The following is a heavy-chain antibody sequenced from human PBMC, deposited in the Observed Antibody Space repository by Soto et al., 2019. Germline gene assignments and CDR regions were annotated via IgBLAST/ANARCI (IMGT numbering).Heavy chain of an antibody. D-gene: IGHD3-3*01. V-gene: IGHV3-23*01. CDR3: AKIPILRFLEWLFLDY. CDR1: GFTFSSYA. Sequence: PGGSLRLSCAASGFTFSSYAMSWVRQAPGKGLEWVSAISGSGGSTYYADSVKGRFTISRDNSKNTLYLQMNSLRAEDTAVYYCAKIPILRFLEWLFLDYWGQGTLVTVSS. CDR2: ISGSGGST. J-gene: IGHJ4*02.